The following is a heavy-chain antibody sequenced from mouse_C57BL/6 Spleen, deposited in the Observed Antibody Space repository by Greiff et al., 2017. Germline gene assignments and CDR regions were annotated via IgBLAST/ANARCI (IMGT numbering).Heavy chain of an antibody. V-gene: IGHV1-76*01. CDR3: ARGDYGTPFAY. CDR2: IYPGSGNT. Sequence: QVQLKQSGAELVRPGASVKLSCKASGYTFTDYYINWVKQRPGQGLEWIARIYPGSGNTYYNEKFKGKATLTAEKSSSTAYMQLSSLTSEDSAVYFCARGDYGTPFAYWGQGTLVTVSA. D-gene: IGHD1-1*01. J-gene: IGHJ3*01. CDR1: GYTFTDYY.